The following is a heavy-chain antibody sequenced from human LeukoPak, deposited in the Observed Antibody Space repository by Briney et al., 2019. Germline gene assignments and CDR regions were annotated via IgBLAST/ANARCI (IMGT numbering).Heavy chain of an antibody. D-gene: IGHD5-12*01. CDR1: GGTFSSYG. J-gene: IGHJ6*02. Sequence: ASVKVSCKASGGTFSSYGISWVRQAPGQGLEWMGWISAYNGNTNYAQKLQGRVTMTTDTSTSTAYMELRSLRSDDTAVYYCAREGASGYKAYYYYGMDVWGQGTTVTVSS. CDR2: ISAYNGNT. CDR3: AREGASGYKAYYYYGMDV. V-gene: IGHV1-18*01.